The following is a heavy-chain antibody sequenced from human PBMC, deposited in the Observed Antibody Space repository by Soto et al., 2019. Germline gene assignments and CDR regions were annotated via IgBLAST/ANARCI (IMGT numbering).Heavy chain of an antibody. V-gene: IGHV1-69*01. CDR2: IIPIFGTA. Sequence: QVQLVQSGAEVKKPGSSVKVSCKASGGTFSSYAISWVRQAPGQGLEWMGGIIPIFGTANYAQKFQGRVTITADESTSTAYMELSSLRSEDTAVYYCETHLYSTHAGSGNWFDPWGQGTLVTVSS. CDR3: ETHLYSTHAGSGNWFDP. CDR1: GGTFSSYA. J-gene: IGHJ5*02. D-gene: IGHD6-13*01.